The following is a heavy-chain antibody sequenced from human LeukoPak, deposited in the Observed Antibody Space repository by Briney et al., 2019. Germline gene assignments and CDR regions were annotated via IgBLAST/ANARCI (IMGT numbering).Heavy chain of an antibody. J-gene: IGHJ5*02. V-gene: IGHV3-74*01. CDR1: GFTFSSYW. Sequence: GGSLRLSCAASGFTFSSYWMHWVRQTPGKGLVWISRIKSDGSTIYADSVKGRFTISRDNSKNTLYLQMNSLRAEDTAVYYCAKTAGYSSGWYNWFDPWGQGTLVTVSS. CDR2: IKSDGST. D-gene: IGHD6-19*01. CDR3: AKTAGYSSGWYNWFDP.